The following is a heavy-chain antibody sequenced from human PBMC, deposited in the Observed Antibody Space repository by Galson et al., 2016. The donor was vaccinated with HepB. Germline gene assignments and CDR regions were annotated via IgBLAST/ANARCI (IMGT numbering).Heavy chain of an antibody. CDR3: SRESPPPVQSKVRGTSNLYPSPKYYYCMDV. Sequence: SLRLSCAASGFTFSNHVIHWVRQAPGKGLEWVAMISYDGSNKYHADSVKGRFTISRDNFKNTLYLQMNSLRPEDTALYYCSRESPPPVQSKVRGTSNLYPSPKYYYCMDVWGKGTTVTVSS. J-gene: IGHJ6*03. CDR1: GFTFSNHV. D-gene: IGHD3-10*01. V-gene: IGHV3-30-3*01. CDR2: ISYDGSNK.